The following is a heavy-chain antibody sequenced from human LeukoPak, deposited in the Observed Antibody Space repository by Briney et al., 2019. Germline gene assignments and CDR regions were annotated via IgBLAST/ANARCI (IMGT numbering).Heavy chain of an antibody. J-gene: IGHJ4*02. CDR3: AKDSNGPYDYVWGSYPFFDY. CDR1: GFTFDDYA. Sequence: PGRSLRLSCAASGFTFDDYAMHWVRQAPGKGLEWVSGISWNSGSIGYADSVKGRFTISRDNAKNSLYLQMNSLRAEDTALNYCAKDSNGPYDYVWGSYPFFDYWGQGTPVTVSS. D-gene: IGHD3-16*02. V-gene: IGHV3-9*01. CDR2: ISWNSGSI.